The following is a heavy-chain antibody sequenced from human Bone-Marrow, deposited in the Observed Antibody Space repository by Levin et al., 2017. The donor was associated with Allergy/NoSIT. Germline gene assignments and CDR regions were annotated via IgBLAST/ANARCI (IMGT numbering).Heavy chain of an antibody. J-gene: IGHJ4*02. CDR1: GITFSPYS. CDR2: ISSSTTYT. D-gene: IGHD2-2*01. V-gene: IGHV3-21*01. CDR3: ARSRTPTSSYGL. Sequence: MPGGSLRLSCVASGITFSPYSMNWVRQAPGKGLEWVSTISSSTTYTYYADSVKGRFTISRDNAKNSVYLQMNNLRADDTAVYYCARSRTPTSSYGLWGQGTLVTVSS.